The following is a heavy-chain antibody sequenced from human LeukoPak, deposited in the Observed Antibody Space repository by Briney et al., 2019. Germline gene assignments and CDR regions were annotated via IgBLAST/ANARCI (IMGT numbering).Heavy chain of an antibody. CDR2: ISGSGGST. CDR1: GFTFSSYA. V-gene: IGHV3-23*01. CDR3: AKALRYYYDSSARFDP. D-gene: IGHD3-22*01. Sequence: GGSLRLSCAASGFTFSSYAMSWVRQAPGKGLEWVSAISGSGGSTYYADSVKGRFTISRDNSKNTLYLQMNSLRAEDTAVYYCAKALRYYYDSSARFDPWGQGTLVTVSS. J-gene: IGHJ5*02.